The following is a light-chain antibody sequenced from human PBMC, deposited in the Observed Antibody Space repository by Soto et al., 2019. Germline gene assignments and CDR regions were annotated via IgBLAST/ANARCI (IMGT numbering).Light chain of an antibody. CDR3: SSYAGSDNFVL. CDR2: EVI. CDR1: SSDVGGYNF. Sequence: QSALSQPPSASGSPGQSVTISCTGSSSDVGGYNFVSWYQHLPGKAPKLMIYEVIQRPSGVPDRFSGSKSGNTASLTVSGLQAEGEADYYCSSYAGSDNFVLFGGGTKVTVL. J-gene: IGLJ2*01. V-gene: IGLV2-8*01.